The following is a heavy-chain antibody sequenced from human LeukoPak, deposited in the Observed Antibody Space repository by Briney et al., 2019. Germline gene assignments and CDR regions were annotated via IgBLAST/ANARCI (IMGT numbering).Heavy chain of an antibody. V-gene: IGHV4-61*02. Sequence: SETLSLTCTVSGDSVSSGSNYWSWIRQPAGKGLEWIGRIYNSWTTNYNPSLKSRVTISVDTSKNQFSLKLSSVTAADTAVYYCARGYDILTGSLGYWGQGTLVTVSS. CDR1: GDSVSSGSNY. CDR2: IYNSWTT. D-gene: IGHD3-9*01. J-gene: IGHJ4*02. CDR3: ARGYDILTGSLGY.